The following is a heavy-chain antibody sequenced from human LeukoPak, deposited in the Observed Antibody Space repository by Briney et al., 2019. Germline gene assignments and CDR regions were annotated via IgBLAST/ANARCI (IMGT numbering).Heavy chain of an antibody. J-gene: IGHJ6*03. Sequence: GASVKVSCKASGGTFSRYAISWVRQAPGQGLEWMGGVIPIFGTAHYAQKFQARVTINTDESMSSAYMELSSLRSEDTAVYYCATGIGVVGAISYYYYYMDVWGKGTTVTVSS. D-gene: IGHD1-26*01. CDR1: GGTFSRYA. V-gene: IGHV1-69*05. CDR2: VIPIFGTA. CDR3: ATGIGVVGAISYYYYYMDV.